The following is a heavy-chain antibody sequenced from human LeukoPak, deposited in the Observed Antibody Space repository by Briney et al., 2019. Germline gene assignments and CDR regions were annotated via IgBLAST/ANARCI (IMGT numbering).Heavy chain of an antibody. V-gene: IGHV3-9*01. Sequence: PGGSLRLSCAASGFTFDDYAMHWVRQAQGKGLEGVSGISWNSGSIGYADSVKGRFTISRDNAKNSLYLQMNSLRAEDTALYYCAKGAVVVAVYYYYYMDVWGKGTTVTVSS. CDR3: AKGAVVVAVYYYYYMDV. CDR2: ISWNSGSI. CDR1: GFTFDDYA. J-gene: IGHJ6*03. D-gene: IGHD2-2*01.